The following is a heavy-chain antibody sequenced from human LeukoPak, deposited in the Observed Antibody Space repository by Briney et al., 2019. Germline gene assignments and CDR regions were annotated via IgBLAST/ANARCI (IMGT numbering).Heavy chain of an antibody. D-gene: IGHD6-19*01. CDR1: VYTFSNYDND. J-gene: IGHJ4*02. CDR3: ARGPVAVAGPPTSL. Sequence: ASVNVSCKASVYTFSNYDNDINWVRQATGQGLEGMGWMNPYSGNTGYAHKFQGRVTFTRNTSISTAYMELSSLRSEDTAVYYCARGPVAVAGPPTSLWGQGTLVTVSS. CDR2: MNPYSGNT. V-gene: IGHV1-8*03.